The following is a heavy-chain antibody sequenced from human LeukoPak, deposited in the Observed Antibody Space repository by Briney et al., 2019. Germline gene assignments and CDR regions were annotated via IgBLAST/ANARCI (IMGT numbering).Heavy chain of an antibody. CDR1: GFTFSSSN. D-gene: IGHD3-10*01. CDR2: ISYDGTKT. Sequence: PGRSLRLSCAPSGFTFSSSNMHWVRQSPGRGLEWVALISYDGTKTYYGESVKGRFTVSRDNSKNMLFLQMNSLSAEDTAIYYCEREWFGESNWGQGARVTVSS. J-gene: IGHJ4*02. CDR3: EREWFGESN. V-gene: IGHV3-30*03.